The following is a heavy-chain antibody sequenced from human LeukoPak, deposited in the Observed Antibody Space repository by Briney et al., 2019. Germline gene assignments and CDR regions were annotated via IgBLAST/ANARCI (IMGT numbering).Heavy chain of an antibody. CDR3: ARDAPGRDILTGYLDY. CDR1: GGTFSSYA. J-gene: IGHJ4*02. CDR2: FIPIFGTA. V-gene: IGHV1-69*01. Sequence: SVKVSCKASGGTFSSYAISWVRQAPGQGLEWMGGFIPIFGTANYAQKFQGRVTITADESTSTAYMELSSLRSEDTAVYYCARDAPGRDILTGYLDYWGQGTLVTVSS. D-gene: IGHD3-9*01.